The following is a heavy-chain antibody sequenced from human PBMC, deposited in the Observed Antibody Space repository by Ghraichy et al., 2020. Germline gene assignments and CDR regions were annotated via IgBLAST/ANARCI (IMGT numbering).Heavy chain of an antibody. V-gene: IGHV3-21*01. D-gene: IGHD3-10*01. J-gene: IGHJ4*02. CDR1: GFTFSDYA. Sequence: GGSLRLSCAASGFTFSDYAMNWVRQAPGKGLEWVSSISIGRGYRFYADSLKGRFTISRDNAKNSLYLQMNSLRAEDTAVYYCARVRRYYPNDFEYWGQGTLVTVSS. CDR3: ARVRRYYPNDFEY. CDR2: ISIGRGYR.